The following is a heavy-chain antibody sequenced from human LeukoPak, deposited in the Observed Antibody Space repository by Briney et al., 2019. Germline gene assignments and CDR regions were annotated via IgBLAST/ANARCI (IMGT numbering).Heavy chain of an antibody. D-gene: IGHD1-1*01. V-gene: IGHV3-30*02. J-gene: IGHJ3*02. CDR1: GYTFSNHG. Sequence: GGSLRLSCAASGYTFSNHGIHWVRQAPGKGLEWVAFVRYDGSDKYYADSVKGRFTISRDNSKNTLYMQMNSLRTEDTAVYYCVNIQLASPDIWGQGTMVTVSP. CDR2: VRYDGSDK. CDR3: VNIQLASPDI.